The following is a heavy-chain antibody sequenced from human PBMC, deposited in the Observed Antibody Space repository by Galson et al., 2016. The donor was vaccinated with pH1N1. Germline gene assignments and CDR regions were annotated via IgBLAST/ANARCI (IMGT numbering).Heavy chain of an antibody. V-gene: IGHV6-1*01. D-gene: IGHD3-3*01. CDR3: AREVWLRRGYYIDR. CDR1: GDSVSSSSDT. J-gene: IGHJ5*02. Sequence: CAISGDSVSSSSDTWNWIRQSPRRGLEWLGRIYHRSKWYYEYAPSLQGRLRISPDTSSNQMSLHLNSVTLDDAAVYYCAREVWLRRGYYIDRWGQGSLVTVSS. CDR2: IYHRSKWYY.